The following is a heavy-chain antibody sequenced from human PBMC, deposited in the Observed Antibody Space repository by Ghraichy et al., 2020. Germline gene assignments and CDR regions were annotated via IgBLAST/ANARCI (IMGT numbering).Heavy chain of an antibody. V-gene: IGHV3-30*18. J-gene: IGHJ1*01. CDR3: AKDWYRRPEYFQH. CDR1: GFTLSNYG. D-gene: IGHD6-13*01. CDR2: ISYDAFNK. Sequence: GESLNISCAASGFTLSNYGMHWVRQAPGKGLEWVAFISYDAFNKYYVDSVKSRFTISRDNSNNTLYLQMNTLRAADTAVYYCAKDWYRRPEYFQHWGQGTLDNVSS.